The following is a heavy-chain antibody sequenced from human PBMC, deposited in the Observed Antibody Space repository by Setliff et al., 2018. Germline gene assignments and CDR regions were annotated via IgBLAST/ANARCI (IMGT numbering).Heavy chain of an antibody. Sequence: NPSETLSLTCAVSGGSISTDPYFWTWIRQHPVKGLEWIGYISYSGRTSYNPSLYSRITVSLDRSKNQFSLQLTSVTAADTAMYYCARAAARAEYSDTSAYLPFDFWGLGTLVTVSS. CDR3: ARAAARAEYSDTSAYLPFDF. CDR2: ISYSGRT. J-gene: IGHJ4*02. D-gene: IGHD3-16*01. CDR1: GGSISTDPYF. V-gene: IGHV4-31*11.